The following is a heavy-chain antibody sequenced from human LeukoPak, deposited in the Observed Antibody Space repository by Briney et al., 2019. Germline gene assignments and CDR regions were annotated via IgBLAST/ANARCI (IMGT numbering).Heavy chain of an antibody. CDR1: GHSFNEYY. Sequence: ASVKVSCKASGHSFNEYYINWVRNAPGQGLEWMGWIKPSNGVTNYAPKFQVRVTMTRDTSIGTAYMEMKRLKSDDTALYYCARGADPYCGAGYYFNYFDTWGQGTLVTVSS. CDR2: IKPSNGVT. J-gene: IGHJ5*02. D-gene: IGHD2-21*02. CDR3: ARGADPYCGAGYYFNYFDT. V-gene: IGHV1-2*02.